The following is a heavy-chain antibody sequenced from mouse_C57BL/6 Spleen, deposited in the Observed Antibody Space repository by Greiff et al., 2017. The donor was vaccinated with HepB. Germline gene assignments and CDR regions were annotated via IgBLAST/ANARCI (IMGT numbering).Heavy chain of an antibody. D-gene: IGHD2-1*01. Sequence: QVTLKESGPGILQSSQTLSLTCSFSGFSLSTSGMGVSWIRQPSGKGLEWLAHIYWDDDKRYNPSLKSRLTISKDTSRNQVFLKITSVDTADTATYYCARSRYYGNYDVWYFDVWGTGTTVTVSS. V-gene: IGHV8-12*01. CDR2: IYWDDDK. CDR3: ARSRYYGNYDVWYFDV. J-gene: IGHJ1*03. CDR1: GFSLSTSGMG.